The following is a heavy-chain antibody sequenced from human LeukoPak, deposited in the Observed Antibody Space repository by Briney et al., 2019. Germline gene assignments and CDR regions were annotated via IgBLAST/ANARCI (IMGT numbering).Heavy chain of an antibody. D-gene: IGHD3-16*01. CDR3: ARDVQGGRGTDY. Sequence: SETLSLTCTVSGGSISSSSYYWGWIRQPPGKGLEWIGSIYYSGSTYYNPSLKSRVTISVDTSKNQFSLKLSSVTAADTAVYYCARDVQGGRGTDYWGQGTLVTVSS. CDR1: GGSISSSSYY. J-gene: IGHJ4*02. V-gene: IGHV4-39*07. CDR2: IYYSGST.